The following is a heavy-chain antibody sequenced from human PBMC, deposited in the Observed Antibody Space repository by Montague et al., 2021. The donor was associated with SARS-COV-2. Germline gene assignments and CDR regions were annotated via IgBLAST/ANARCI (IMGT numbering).Heavy chain of an antibody. CDR3: AIGLPYQMVAGAIPNYSMDV. CDR1: GASISSGGFY. V-gene: IGHV4-31*03. Sequence: TLSLTCTVSGASISSGGFYWSWLRQHPRKGLEWIGFIYYSGTTYHNPSLKSRLTISIDTSKNQFSLKLSSVTAADTAVYYCAIGLPYQMVAGAIPNYSMDVWGQGTTVTVSS. D-gene: IGHD2-15*01. CDR2: IYYSGTT. J-gene: IGHJ6*02.